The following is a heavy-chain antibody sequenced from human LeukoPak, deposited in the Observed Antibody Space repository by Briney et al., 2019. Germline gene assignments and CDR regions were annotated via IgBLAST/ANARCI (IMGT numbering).Heavy chain of an antibody. CDR2: ISWNSGYI. V-gene: IGHV3-9*01. Sequence: WIRQPPGKGLEWVSGISWNSGYIGYEDSVKGRFTISRDNAKNSLYLQMNSLRAEDTALYYCAKGSYGSGSYVDYWGQGTLITVSS. CDR3: AKGSYGSGSYVDY. J-gene: IGHJ4*02. D-gene: IGHD3-10*01.